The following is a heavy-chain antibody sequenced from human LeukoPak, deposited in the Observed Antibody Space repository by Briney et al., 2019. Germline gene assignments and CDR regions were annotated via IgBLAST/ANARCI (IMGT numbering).Heavy chain of an antibody. Sequence: SETLSLTCTVSGYSISSGYYWGWIRQPPGKGLEWIGSIYHSGSTYYNPSLESRVTISVDTSKNQFSLKLSSVTAADTAVYYCASGRNSGYASRGFDPWGQGTLVTVSS. CDR3: ASGRNSGYASRGFDP. J-gene: IGHJ5*02. V-gene: IGHV4-38-2*02. CDR1: GYSISSGYY. D-gene: IGHD5-12*01. CDR2: IYHSGST.